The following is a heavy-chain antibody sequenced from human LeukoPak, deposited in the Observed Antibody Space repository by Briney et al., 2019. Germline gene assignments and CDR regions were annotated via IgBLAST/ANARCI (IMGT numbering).Heavy chain of an antibody. V-gene: IGHV4-59*08. D-gene: IGHD6-19*01. CDR3: ACSSSGWFDY. CDR2: IYYSGST. Sequence: LEWIGYIYYSGSTNYNPSLKSRVTISVDTSKNQFSLKLSSVTAADTAVYYCACSSSGWFDYWGQGTLVTVSS. J-gene: IGHJ4*02.